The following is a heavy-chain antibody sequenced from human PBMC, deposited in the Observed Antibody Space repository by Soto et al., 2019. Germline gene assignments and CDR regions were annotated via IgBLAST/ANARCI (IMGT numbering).Heavy chain of an antibody. J-gene: IGHJ6*02. Sequence: GGSLRLSCAASGFTFSSYSMNWVRQAPGKGLEWVSYISSSSSTIYYADSVKGRFTISRDNAKNSLYLQMNSLRDEDTAVYYCARDTGQQLGRHEVEDYYYYYGMDVWGQGTTVTVSS. CDR2: ISSSSSTI. CDR3: ARDTGQQLGRHEVEDYYYYYGMDV. V-gene: IGHV3-48*02. D-gene: IGHD6-13*01. CDR1: GFTFSSYS.